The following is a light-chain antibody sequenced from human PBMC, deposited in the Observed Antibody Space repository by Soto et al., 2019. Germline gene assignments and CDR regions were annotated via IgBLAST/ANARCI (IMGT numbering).Light chain of an antibody. CDR2: ATS. CDR1: ESIISDY. Sequence: ELVLTQSPGTLSLSPGETATLACRASESIISDYSAWYQHKPGQSPRLLIYATSKRATGIPDSFSGIGSETDFTLTISRLEPEDFALYYCQQFGRSPLFGQGTRLEIK. V-gene: IGKV3-20*01. J-gene: IGKJ5*01. CDR3: QQFGRSPL.